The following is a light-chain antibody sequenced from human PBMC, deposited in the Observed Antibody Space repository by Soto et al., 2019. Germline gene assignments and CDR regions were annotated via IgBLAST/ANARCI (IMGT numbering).Light chain of an antibody. J-gene: IGKJ1*01. CDR3: QQYSEFSGA. V-gene: IGKV1-5*01. CDR1: QTISSW. CDR2: DAS. Sequence: DIQLTQSPSSLSASVGYRVTITCRASQTISSWLAWYQQKPGXAPKLLIFDASTLESGVPSRFSGSESGTDFTLTISSRQPDDFATYYCQQYSEFSGAFGQGTRVDIK.